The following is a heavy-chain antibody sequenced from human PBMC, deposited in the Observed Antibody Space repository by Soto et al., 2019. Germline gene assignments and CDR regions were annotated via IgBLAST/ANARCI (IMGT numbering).Heavy chain of an antibody. CDR2: ISYDGSKK. CDR1: GFTFSSYA. V-gene: IGHV3-30-3*01. CDR3: ARDRSATVTGNLHDAFDI. Sequence: PGGSLRLSCAASGFTFSSYAMHWVRQAPGKGLEWVAVISYDGSKKYSADAVKGRFTISRDNSKKTLYLEMNSLRAEDTAVYYCARDRSATVTGNLHDAFDIWGQGTMVTVSS. D-gene: IGHD4-17*01. J-gene: IGHJ3*02.